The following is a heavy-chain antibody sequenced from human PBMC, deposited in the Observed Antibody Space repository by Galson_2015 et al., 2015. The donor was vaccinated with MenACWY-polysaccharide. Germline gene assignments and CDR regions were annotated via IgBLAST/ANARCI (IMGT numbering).Heavy chain of an antibody. CDR2: LRSETYGGPP. Sequence: SLRLSCAVSGFTFHDHGVSWFRQAPGKGLEWVGFLRSETYGGPPQYAASVTGRFLISRDDSKTIAYLQMNSLTTEDTAVYYCSRAPFYDFVLDYWGQGTLVTVSS. D-gene: IGHD3-3*01. V-gene: IGHV3-49*03. CDR3: SRAPFYDFVLDY. CDR1: GFTFHDHG. J-gene: IGHJ4*02.